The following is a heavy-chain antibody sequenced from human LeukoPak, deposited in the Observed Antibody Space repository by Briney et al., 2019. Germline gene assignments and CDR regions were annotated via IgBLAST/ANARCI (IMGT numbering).Heavy chain of an antibody. CDR1: GYTFTSYD. Sequence: GASVKVSCKASGYTFTSYDINWVRQATGQGLEWMGWINPNSGGTNYAQKFQGRVTMTRDTSISTAYMELSRLRSDDTAVYYCARGGWEQGFGAFDIWGQGTMVTVSS. J-gene: IGHJ3*02. CDR3: ARGGWEQGFGAFDI. CDR2: INPNSGGT. D-gene: IGHD1-26*01. V-gene: IGHV1-2*02.